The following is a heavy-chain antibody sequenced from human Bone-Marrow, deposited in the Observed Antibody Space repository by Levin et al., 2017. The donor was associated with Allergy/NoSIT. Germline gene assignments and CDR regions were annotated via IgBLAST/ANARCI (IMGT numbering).Heavy chain of an antibody. CDR3: ARSTVTTEFDY. D-gene: IGHD4-17*01. CDR2: ISPSGST. Sequence: ASETLSLTCTVSGVSINNDYWSWIRQPAGKGLEWMGLISPSGSTNYNPSLRSRVTMSADRSKSQFSLKVISVTAADTAVYYCARSTVTTEFDYWGQGSLVTVSS. V-gene: IGHV4-4*07. J-gene: IGHJ4*02. CDR1: GVSINNDY.